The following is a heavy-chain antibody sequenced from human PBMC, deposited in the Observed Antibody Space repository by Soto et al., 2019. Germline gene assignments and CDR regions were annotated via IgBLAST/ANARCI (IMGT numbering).Heavy chain of an antibody. CDR3: ARGLRYGYYYDSSGSPGHY. V-gene: IGHV3-48*03. Sequence: GGSLRLSCAASGFTFSSYELNWVRQAPGKGLEWVSYTSSSGSTIYYADSVKGRFTISRDNAKNSLYLQMNSLRAEDTAVYYCARGLRYGYYYDSSGSPGHYWGQGTLVTV. CDR2: TSSSGSTI. D-gene: IGHD3-22*01. CDR1: GFTFSSYE. J-gene: IGHJ4*02.